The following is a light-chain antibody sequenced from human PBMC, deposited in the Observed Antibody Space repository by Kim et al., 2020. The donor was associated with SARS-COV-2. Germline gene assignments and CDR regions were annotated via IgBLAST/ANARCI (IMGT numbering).Light chain of an antibody. CDR1: NSDVGGYNY. CDR3: SSYTSSSTWV. J-gene: IGLJ3*02. V-gene: IGLV2-14*03. Sequence: GQSITISCTGTNSDVGGYNYVSWYQQHPGKAPELIIYDVSNRPSGVSNRFSGSKSGNTASLTISGLQAEDEADYYCSSYTSSSTWVFGGGTQLTVL. CDR2: DVS.